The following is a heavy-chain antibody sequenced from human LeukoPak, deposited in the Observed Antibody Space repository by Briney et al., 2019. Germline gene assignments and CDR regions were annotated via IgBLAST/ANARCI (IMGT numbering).Heavy chain of an antibody. CDR3: ARESGYYDILTGFRPTEPTPYDY. CDR1: GYTFTSYY. V-gene: IGHV1-46*01. J-gene: IGHJ4*02. CDR2: INPSGGST. Sequence: GASVKVSCKASGYTFTSYYMHWVRQAPGQGLEWMGIINPSGGSTSYAQKFQGRVTMTRDTSTSTVYMELSSLRSEDTAVYYCARESGYYDILTGFRPTEPTPYDYWGQGTLVTVSS. D-gene: IGHD3-9*01.